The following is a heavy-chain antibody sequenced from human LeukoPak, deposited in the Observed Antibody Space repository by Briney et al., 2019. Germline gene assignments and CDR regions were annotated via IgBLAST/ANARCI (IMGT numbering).Heavy chain of an antibody. D-gene: IGHD2-15*01. Sequence: GESLKISCKGSGYSINNYWIGWVRQMPGKGLEWMGIIYPADSDIRYSPSFQGQVTISADKSISTAYLQWSSLKASDTAIYYCTRQEYCSGGSCYTWFDPWGQGTLVIVSS. CDR3: TRQEYCSGGSCYTWFDP. CDR2: IYPADSDI. V-gene: IGHV5-51*01. CDR1: GYSINNYW. J-gene: IGHJ5*02.